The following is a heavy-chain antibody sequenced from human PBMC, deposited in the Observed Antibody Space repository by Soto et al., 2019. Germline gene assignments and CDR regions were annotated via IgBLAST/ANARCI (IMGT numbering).Heavy chain of an antibody. Sequence: PGGSLRLSCAASGFTLSNYWMTWVRQAPGKGLEWVANINYDGSEKNYVDSVKGRFTISRDNTRNSLALQMNTLRAEDTAVYYXXSAXSAVSWGQGTLVTVSS. V-gene: IGHV3-7*05. CDR2: INYDGSEK. CDR3: XSAXSAVS. CDR1: GFTLSNYW. D-gene: IGHD6-19*01. J-gene: IGHJ4*02.